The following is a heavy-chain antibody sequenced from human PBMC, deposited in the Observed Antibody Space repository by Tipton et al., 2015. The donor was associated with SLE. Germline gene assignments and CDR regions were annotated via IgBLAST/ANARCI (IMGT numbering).Heavy chain of an antibody. Sequence: TLSLTCTVSGDTISDHYWSWIRQAPGKGLEWIGYMYHSGSTKYNPSLKSRVTISLDTSKNQVSLKLTSVTAADTAVYYCARGWYSRNWEWWFDPWGQGTLVTVSS. J-gene: IGHJ5*02. CDR2: MYHSGST. CDR1: GDTISDHY. D-gene: IGHD6-13*01. CDR3: ARGWYSRNWEWWFDP. V-gene: IGHV4-59*11.